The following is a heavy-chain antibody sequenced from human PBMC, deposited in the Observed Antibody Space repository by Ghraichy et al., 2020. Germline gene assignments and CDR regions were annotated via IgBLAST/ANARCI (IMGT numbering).Heavy chain of an antibody. D-gene: IGHD4-23*01. CDR1: GFTFSSYS. CDR2: ISSSSYI. J-gene: IGHJ4*02. Sequence: GGSLRLSCAASGFTFSSYSMNWVRQAPGKGLEWVSSISSSSYIYYADSVKGRFTISRDNAKNSLYLQMNSLRAEDTAVYYCARTGFGGGNSFDYWGQGTLVTVSS. CDR3: ARTGFGGGNSFDY. V-gene: IGHV3-21*01.